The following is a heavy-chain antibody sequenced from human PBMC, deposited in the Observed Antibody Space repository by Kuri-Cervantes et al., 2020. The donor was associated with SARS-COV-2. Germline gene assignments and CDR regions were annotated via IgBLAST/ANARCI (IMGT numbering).Heavy chain of an antibody. CDR3: ARDILDDLVVKSARRNYYYAMDV. CDR2: INPNSGGT. D-gene: IGHD2-2*01. V-gene: IGHV1-2*04. J-gene: IGHJ6*02. CDR1: GYTFTGYY. Sequence: ASVKVSCKASGYTFTGYYIHWVRQAPGQGLEWMGWINPNSGGTNSAQEFQGWVTMTRDTSISTVYMELSRLRSHDTAVYFCARDILDDLVVKSARRNYYYAMDVWGQGTTVTVSS.